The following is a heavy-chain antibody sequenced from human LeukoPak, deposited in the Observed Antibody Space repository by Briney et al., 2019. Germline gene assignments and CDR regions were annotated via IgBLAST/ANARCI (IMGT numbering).Heavy chain of an antibody. V-gene: IGHV3-13*04. CDR3: ARGFVHAFDL. D-gene: IGHD3-16*02. CDR1: GFTFSGYD. J-gene: IGHJ3*01. CDR2: IGVTGDT. Sequence: GSLRLSCAASGFTFSGYDMHWVRQPTGKGLEWVSAIGVTGDTYYAGSVKGRFTTSRENAKNSLYLQLNSLRAGDTAVYYCARGFVHAFDLWGQGTMVTVSS.